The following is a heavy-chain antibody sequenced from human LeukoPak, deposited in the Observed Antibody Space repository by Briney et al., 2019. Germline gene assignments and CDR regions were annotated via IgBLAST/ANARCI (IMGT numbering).Heavy chain of an antibody. J-gene: IGHJ4*02. V-gene: IGHV3-9*01. CDR3: AKDSRRSGSAADFDY. CDR2: ISWNCGSI. Sequence: AGGSLRLSCAASGFTFDDYAMHWVRQAPGKGLEWVSGISWNCGSIGYADSVKGRFTISRDNAKNSLYLQMNSLRAEDTALYYCAKDSRRSGSAADFDYWGQGTLVTVSS. CDR1: GFTFDDYA. D-gene: IGHD6-6*01.